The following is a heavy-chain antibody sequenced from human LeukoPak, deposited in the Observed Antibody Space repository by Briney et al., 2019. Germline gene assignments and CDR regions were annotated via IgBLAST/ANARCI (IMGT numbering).Heavy chain of an antibody. D-gene: IGHD1-26*01. V-gene: IGHV1-2*06. CDR1: GYTFTGYY. Sequence: ASVKVSCKASGYTFTGYYMHWVRQAPGQGLEWMGRINPNSGDTNYAQKFQGRVTMTRDTSISTAYMELSRLRSDDTAVYYCARGSSYRMFDYWGQGTLVTVSS. J-gene: IGHJ4*02. CDR2: INPNSGDT. CDR3: ARGSSYRMFDY.